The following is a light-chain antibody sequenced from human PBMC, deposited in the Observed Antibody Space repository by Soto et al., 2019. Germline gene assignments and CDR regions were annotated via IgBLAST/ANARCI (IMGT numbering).Light chain of an antibody. V-gene: IGKV1-33*01. J-gene: IGKJ3*01. CDR3: QQYHTLFT. Sequence: DIQITHSPSSLSASVVDGVTITCLASQSISSYLNWYQQKPGKAPKLLIYDASNLETGVPSRFSGSGSGTDFTLTISSLQPEDVATFYCQQYHTLFTFGPGTKVDIK. CDR2: DAS. CDR1: QSISSY.